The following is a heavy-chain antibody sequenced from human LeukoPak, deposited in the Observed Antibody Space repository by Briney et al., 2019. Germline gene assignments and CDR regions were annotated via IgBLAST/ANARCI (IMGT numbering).Heavy chain of an antibody. CDR2: ISSSGSYI. D-gene: IGHD3-22*01. Sequence: GGSLRLSCAASGFSFNIYTMNWVRQAPGKGLEWVSSISSSGSYISQADSLKGRFTISRDNAQNSLYLQMNSLRAEDTAVNYCARGALYDSSGNRYFQPWGQGTLVTVSS. CDR3: ARGALYDSSGNRYFQP. V-gene: IGHV3-21*01. J-gene: IGHJ1*01. CDR1: GFSFNIYT.